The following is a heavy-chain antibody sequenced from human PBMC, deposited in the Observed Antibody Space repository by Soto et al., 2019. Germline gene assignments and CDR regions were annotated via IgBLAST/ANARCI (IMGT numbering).Heavy chain of an antibody. CDR3: ARHGPLDAFDI. J-gene: IGHJ3*02. CDR2: IYYSGST. CDR1: GGSISSYY. Sequence: QVQPQESGPGLVKPSETLSLTCTVSGGSISSYYWSWIRQPPGKGLEWSGYIYYSGSTNYHSPLKSRVTISGDTSENQFSLMLSAVPAADTAVYYCARHGPLDAFDIWVQGTIVTVSS. V-gene: IGHV4-59*08.